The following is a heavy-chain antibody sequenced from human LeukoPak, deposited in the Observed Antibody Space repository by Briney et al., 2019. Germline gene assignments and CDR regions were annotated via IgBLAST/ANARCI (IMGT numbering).Heavy chain of an antibody. CDR1: GYSFTSYW. V-gene: IGHV5-51*01. CDR3: ARPTGYSSSLNFDY. Sequence: GESLKISWKGPGYSFTSYWIGWVPQMPGKGLEWMGIIYPGDSDTRYSPSFQGQVTISDAKSISTAYLQWRILKATDTAMYYCARPTGYSSSLNFDYWGQGTLVTVSS. CDR2: IYPGDSDT. J-gene: IGHJ4*02. D-gene: IGHD6-13*01.